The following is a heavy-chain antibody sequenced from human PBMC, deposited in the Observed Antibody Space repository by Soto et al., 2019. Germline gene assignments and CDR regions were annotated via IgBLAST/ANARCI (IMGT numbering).Heavy chain of an antibody. CDR1: GYTFTSYG. CDR2: VNTYNGNP. V-gene: IGHV1-18*01. D-gene: IGHD2-2*01. Sequence: QVQLVQSGVEVKQPGASVKVSCQASGYTFTSYGISWLRQAPGQGPEWMGWVNTYNGNPNYAQTLQGRVTMTTDTSTSTAYMELRSLRSYDTAVYYCARDSQFSTSWHKCDYWGQGTLVTVAS. CDR3: ARDSQFSTSWHKCDY. J-gene: IGHJ4*02.